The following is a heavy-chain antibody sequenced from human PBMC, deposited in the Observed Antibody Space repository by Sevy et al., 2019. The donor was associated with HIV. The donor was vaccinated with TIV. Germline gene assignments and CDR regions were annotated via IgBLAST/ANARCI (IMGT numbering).Heavy chain of an antibody. CDR1: GFTFTYAW. D-gene: IGHD2-8*01. CDR2: IKARADGGTA. Sequence: GGSLRLSCTASGFTFTYAWMSWVRQAPGKGLEWVGRIKARADGGTADYAAPVKGRFTISRDDSKNTLYLQMNSLKTEDTAVYYCSTDPIIVLLVTDGMDVWCQGTTVTVSS. CDR3: STDPIIVLLVTDGMDV. J-gene: IGHJ6*02. V-gene: IGHV3-15*01.